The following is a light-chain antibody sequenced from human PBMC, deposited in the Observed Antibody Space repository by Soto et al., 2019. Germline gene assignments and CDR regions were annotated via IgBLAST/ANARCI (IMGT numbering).Light chain of an antibody. CDR1: SSDVGANIY. J-gene: IGLJ3*02. CDR2: EVT. V-gene: IGLV2-14*01. CDR3: QAYDYSLTAFV. Sequence: QSALTQPASVSGSPGQSITISCSGSSSDVGANIYVSWYQQHPGKAPKLMIYEVTNRPSGVSYRFSGSRSDNTASLTISGLQAEDEADYYCQAYDYSLTAFVFGGGTQLTVL.